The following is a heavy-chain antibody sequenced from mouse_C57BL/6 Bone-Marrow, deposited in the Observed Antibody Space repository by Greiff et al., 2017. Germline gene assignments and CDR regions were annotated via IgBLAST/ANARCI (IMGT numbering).Heavy chain of an antibody. J-gene: IGHJ2*01. Sequence: EVNLVESGGDLVKPGGSLKLSCAASGFTFSSYGMSWVRQTPDKRLEWVATISSGGSYTYYPDSVKGRFTISRDNAKNTLYLQMSSLKSEDTAMYYCARQHYLDYWGQGTTLTVSS. CDR2: ISSGGSYT. V-gene: IGHV5-6*01. CDR1: GFTFSSYG. CDR3: ARQHYLDY.